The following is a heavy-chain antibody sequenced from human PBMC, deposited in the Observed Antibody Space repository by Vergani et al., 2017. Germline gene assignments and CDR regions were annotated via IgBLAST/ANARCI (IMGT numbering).Heavy chain of an antibody. D-gene: IGHD3-3*01. V-gene: IGHV4-30-2*01. J-gene: IGHJ6*03. CDR2: IYHSGST. Sequence: QLQLQESGSGLVKPSQTLSLTCAVSGGPISSGGYSWSWIRQPPGKGLEWLGYIYHSGSTYYNPSLKSRVTISVDRSKNQFSLKLSSVTAADTAVYYCARVGTNDFWSGYSWYYYYYMDVWGKGTTVTVSS. CDR1: GGPISSGGYS. CDR3: ARVGTNDFWSGYSWYYYYYMDV.